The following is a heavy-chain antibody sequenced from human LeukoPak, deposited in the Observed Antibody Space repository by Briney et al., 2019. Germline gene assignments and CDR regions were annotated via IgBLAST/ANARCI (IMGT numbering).Heavy chain of an antibody. Sequence: LGGSPRLSCSASGFTFSSYGMHWVRQAPGKGLEYVSGISNKGGSTYYADSVKGRFTISRDNSKNTLHLQMSSLRADDTAVYYCVKSGTWADFDSWGQGNLVTVFS. J-gene: IGHJ4*02. CDR2: ISNKGGST. CDR1: GFTFSSYG. V-gene: IGHV3-64D*09. CDR3: VKSGTWADFDS. D-gene: IGHD1-26*01.